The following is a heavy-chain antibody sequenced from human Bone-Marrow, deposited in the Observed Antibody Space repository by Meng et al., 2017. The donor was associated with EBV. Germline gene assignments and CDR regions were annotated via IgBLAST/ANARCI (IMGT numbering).Heavy chain of an antibody. CDR3: ARRSTIYSGRFDF. D-gene: IGHD5/OR15-5a*01. CDR2: ISNSGGTT. V-gene: IGHV3-11*01. Sequence: VRMVGSGGGLVKPGGSLRLCWSASGFTFSDYYMSWIRQAPGKGLEWVSYISNSGGTTYYADSVKGRFTISRDNTKNSLYMQMNSLRDEDTAVYYCARRSTIYSGRFDFWGQGTLVTVSS. CDR1: GFTFSDYY. J-gene: IGHJ4*02.